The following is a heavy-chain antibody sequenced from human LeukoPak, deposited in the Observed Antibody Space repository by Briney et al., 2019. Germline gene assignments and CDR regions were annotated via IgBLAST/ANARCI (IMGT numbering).Heavy chain of an antibody. D-gene: IGHD1-26*01. V-gene: IGHV3-11*04. CDR3: ARDGWELQYY. J-gene: IGHJ4*02. Sequence: PGGSLRLSCAASGFTFSDYYMSWISQAPGKGLEWISYISGSGYTIYYVDSVKGRFTISRDNAKNSLYVQMNSLRAEDTAVYYCARDGWELQYYWGQGTLVTVSS. CDR1: GFTFSDYY. CDR2: ISGSGYTI.